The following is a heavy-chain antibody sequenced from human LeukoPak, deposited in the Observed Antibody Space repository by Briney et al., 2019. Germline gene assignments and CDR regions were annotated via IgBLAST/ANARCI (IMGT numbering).Heavy chain of an antibody. V-gene: IGHV3-21*01. CDR2: ISSSSSYI. CDR3: ARGNHPRGYDFWSGYYSREQDYYYYGMDV. CDR1: GFTFSSYS. J-gene: IGHJ6*02. Sequence: GGSLRLSCAASGFTFSSYSMNWVRQAPGKGLEWVSSISSSSSYIYYADSVKGRFTISRDNAKNSLYLQMNSLRAEDTAVYYCARGNHPRGYDFWSGYYSREQDYYYYGMDVWGQGTTVTVSS. D-gene: IGHD3-3*01.